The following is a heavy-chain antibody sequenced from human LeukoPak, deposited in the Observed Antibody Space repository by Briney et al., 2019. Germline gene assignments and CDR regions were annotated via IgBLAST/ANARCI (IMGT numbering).Heavy chain of an antibody. J-gene: IGHJ6*02. CDR2: ISYDGSNK. D-gene: IGHD3-9*01. CDR1: RFTFSSYG. V-gene: IGHV3-30*18. Sequence: GGSLRLSCAASRFTFSSYGMHWVRQAPGKGLEWVAVISYDGSNKYYADSVKGRFTISRDNSKNTLYLQMNSLRAEDTAVYYCAKDSILNVWGQGTTVTVSS. CDR3: AKDSILNV.